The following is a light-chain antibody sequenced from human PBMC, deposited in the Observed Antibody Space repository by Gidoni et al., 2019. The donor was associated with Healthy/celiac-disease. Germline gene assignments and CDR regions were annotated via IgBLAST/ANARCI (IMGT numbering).Light chain of an antibody. J-gene: IGKJ4*01. Sequence: EIVLTQSPATLSLSPGERATLPCRASQSVSSSLAWYQQKPGQAPRLLIYDASNRATGIPARFSGSGSGTDFTLTISSLEPEDFAVYYCQQRSNWLPLTFGGGTKVEIK. V-gene: IGKV3-11*01. CDR2: DAS. CDR1: QSVSSS. CDR3: QQRSNWLPLT.